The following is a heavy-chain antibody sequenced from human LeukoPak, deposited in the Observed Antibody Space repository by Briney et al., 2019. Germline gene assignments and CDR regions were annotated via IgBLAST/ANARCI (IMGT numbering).Heavy chain of an antibody. Sequence: PSETLSLTCTVSGGSISSYYWSWIRQPPGKGLEWIGYIYYSGSTNYNPSLKSRVTISVDTSKNQFSLKLSSVTAADTAVYYCARDADGSGWYSWGQGTLVTVSS. CDR3: ARDADGSGWYS. CDR1: GGSISSYY. D-gene: IGHD6-19*01. J-gene: IGHJ4*02. CDR2: IYYSGST. V-gene: IGHV4-59*01.